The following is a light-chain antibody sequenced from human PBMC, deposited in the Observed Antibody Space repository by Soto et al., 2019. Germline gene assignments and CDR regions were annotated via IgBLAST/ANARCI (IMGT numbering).Light chain of an antibody. J-gene: IGKJ1*01. CDR1: QSVRTN. CDR2: YSS. Sequence: EVMMTKFPDTVSVTPGETVTLSCGASQSVRTNLAWYQQRPGQAPRLLIHYSSTRASDIPARFSGSGSGTNFTLAISSLQSEDFAVYYCQQYAYWPETFGQGTKVEIK. CDR3: QQYAYWPET. V-gene: IGKV3D-15*01.